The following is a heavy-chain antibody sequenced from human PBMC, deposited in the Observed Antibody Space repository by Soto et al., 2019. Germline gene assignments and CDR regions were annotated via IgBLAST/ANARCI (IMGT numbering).Heavy chain of an antibody. CDR3: ARGSRISMVILTTNHFAS. D-gene: IGHD3-10*01. Sequence: SETLSLTCAVNGGPFGGFYWTWIRQSPGKGLEWIGEIHHGGSTNYNPSLKSRVTMSLDTSKNQFSLKLTSVTAADTAVYYCARGSRISMVILTTNHFASWGQGTHVTVYS. J-gene: IGHJ4*02. V-gene: IGHV4-34*01. CDR2: IHHGGST. CDR1: GGPFGGFY.